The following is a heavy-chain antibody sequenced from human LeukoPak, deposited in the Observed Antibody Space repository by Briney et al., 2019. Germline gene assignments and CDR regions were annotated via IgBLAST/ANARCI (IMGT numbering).Heavy chain of an antibody. D-gene: IGHD5-24*01. CDR3: ARRGYKGDF. J-gene: IGHJ4*02. Sequence: SETLSLTCAVYGGSFSGYYWSWIRQPPGKGLEWVGEINHSGSNNYNPARKSRVTISVDTSKNQFSLKLSSVTAADTAVYYCARRGYKGDFWGQGTLVTVSS. CDR1: GGSFSGYY. CDR2: INHSGSN. V-gene: IGHV4-34*01.